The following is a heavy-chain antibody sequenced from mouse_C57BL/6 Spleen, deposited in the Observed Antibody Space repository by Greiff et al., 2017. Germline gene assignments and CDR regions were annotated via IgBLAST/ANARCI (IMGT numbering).Heavy chain of an antibody. D-gene: IGHD3-1*01. J-gene: IGHJ1*03. CDR1: GFTFSDAW. V-gene: IGHV6-6*01. Sequence: EVMLVESGGGLVQPGGSMKLSCAASGFTFSDAWMDWVRQSPEKGLEWVAEIRNKANNHATYCAESVKGRFTISRDDSKSSVYLPMNSLRAGDTGIYYCTRKTRQRAFDVWGTGTTVTVSS. CDR3: TRKTRQRAFDV. CDR2: IRNKANNHAT.